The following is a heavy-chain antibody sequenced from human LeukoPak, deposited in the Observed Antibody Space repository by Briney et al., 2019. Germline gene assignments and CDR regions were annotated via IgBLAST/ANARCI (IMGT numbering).Heavy chain of an antibody. Sequence: SETLSLTCTVSGYSISSGYYWGWIRQPPGKGLEWIGSIYHSGSTYYNPSLKSRVTISVDTSKNQFSLKLSSVTAADTAVYYCAGASYGSGSYGGYYFDYWGQGTLVTVPS. D-gene: IGHD3-10*01. CDR3: AGASYGSGSYGGYYFDY. CDR1: GYSISSGYY. CDR2: IYHSGST. V-gene: IGHV4-38-2*02. J-gene: IGHJ4*02.